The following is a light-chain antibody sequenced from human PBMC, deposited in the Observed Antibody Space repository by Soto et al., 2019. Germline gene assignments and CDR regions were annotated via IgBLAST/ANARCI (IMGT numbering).Light chain of an antibody. CDR1: QRVSSDY. V-gene: IGKV3-20*01. CDR3: QQFTSYPLT. CDR2: DAS. J-gene: IGKJ4*01. Sequence: DILLTQSPDTLSLSPLERDTLSCRASQRVSSDYLAWYQQKPGQAPRLLIYDASTRATDIPDRFSGSGSATDFTLTISRLEPEDFAVYYCQQFTSYPLTFGGGTKVDI.